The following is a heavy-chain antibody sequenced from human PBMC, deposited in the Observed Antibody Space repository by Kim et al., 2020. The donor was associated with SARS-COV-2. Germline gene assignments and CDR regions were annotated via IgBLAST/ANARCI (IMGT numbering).Heavy chain of an antibody. CDR2: IWYDGSNK. Sequence: GGSLILSCAASGFTFSSYGMHWVRQAPGKGLEWVAVIWYDGSNKYYADSVKGRFTIARDNSKNTLYLQMNSRRAEDTAVYYCARVYRSGWYGQEPGWRYFDYWGQGTLVTVS. CDR3: ARVYRSGWYGQEPGWRYFDY. D-gene: IGHD6-19*01. V-gene: IGHV3-33*01. CDR1: GFTFSSYG. J-gene: IGHJ4*02.